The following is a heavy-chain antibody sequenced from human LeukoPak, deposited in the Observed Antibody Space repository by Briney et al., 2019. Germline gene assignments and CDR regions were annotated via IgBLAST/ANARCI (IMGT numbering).Heavy chain of an antibody. CDR1: GGSISSYY. V-gene: IGHV4-59*08. CDR3: ARLSPAAMVRWLDP. D-gene: IGHD2-2*01. J-gene: IGHJ5*02. Sequence: SETLSLTCTVSGGSISSYYWSWIRQPPEKGLEWIGYIYYSGGTNYNPSLKSRVTISVDTSKNQFSLMLSSVTAADTAVYYCARLSPAAMVRWLDPWGQGTLVTVSS. CDR2: IYYSGGT.